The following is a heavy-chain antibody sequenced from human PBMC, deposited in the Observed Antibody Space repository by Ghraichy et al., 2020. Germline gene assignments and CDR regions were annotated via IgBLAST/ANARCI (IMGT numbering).Heavy chain of an antibody. CDR3: ARPNSGTTVTYPFDQ. D-gene: IGHD4-17*01. J-gene: IGHJ4*02. CDR1: GYSISSGYY. V-gene: IGHV4-38-2*02. Sequence: SETLSLTCTVSGYSISSGYYWGWIRQPPGKGLEWIGSIHYSGSTHYNPSLKSRVTISVDTSKNQFSLKLDSVTAADTAVYYCARPNSGTTVTYPFDQWGQGTLVTVSS. CDR2: IHYSGST.